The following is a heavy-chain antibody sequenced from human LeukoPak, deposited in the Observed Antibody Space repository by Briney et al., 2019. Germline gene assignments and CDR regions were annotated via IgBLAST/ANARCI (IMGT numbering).Heavy chain of an antibody. CDR3: ARDQHDFWSGPGGDYYYYMDV. Sequence: RASVKVSCKASGYTFTSYGISWVRQAPGQGLEWMGWISAYNGNTNYAQKLQGRVTMTTDTSTSTAYMELRSLRSDDTAVYYCARDQHDFWSGPGGDYYYYMDVWGKGTTVTVSS. CDR1: GYTFTSYG. J-gene: IGHJ6*03. V-gene: IGHV1-18*01. D-gene: IGHD3-3*01. CDR2: ISAYNGNT.